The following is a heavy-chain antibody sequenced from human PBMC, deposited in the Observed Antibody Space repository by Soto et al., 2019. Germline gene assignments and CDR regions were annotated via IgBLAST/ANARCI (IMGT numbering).Heavy chain of an antibody. CDR3: ARARYCSSTSCFTGFIDY. Sequence: SVKVSCKASGGTFSSYAISWVRQAPGQGLEWMGGIIPIFGTANYAQKFQGRVTITADESTSTAYMELSSLRSEDTAVYYCARARYCSSTSCFTGFIDYWGQGTLVTVSS. D-gene: IGHD2-2*02. CDR2: IIPIFGTA. J-gene: IGHJ4*02. V-gene: IGHV1-69*13. CDR1: GGTFSSYA.